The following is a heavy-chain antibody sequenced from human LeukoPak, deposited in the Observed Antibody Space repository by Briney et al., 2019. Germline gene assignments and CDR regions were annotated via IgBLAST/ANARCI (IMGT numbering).Heavy chain of an antibody. CDR2: IYYSGST. D-gene: IGHD5-12*01. V-gene: IGHV4-61*05. J-gene: IGHJ6*02. Sequence: SETLSLTCTVSGGSISSSSYYWGWIRQPPGKGLEWIGYIYYSGSTNYNPSLKSRVTISVDTSKNQFSLKLSSVTAADTAVYYCARGGYSGYDSPYYYYGMDVWGQGTTVTVSS. CDR1: GGSISSSSYY. CDR3: ARGGYSGYDSPYYYYGMDV.